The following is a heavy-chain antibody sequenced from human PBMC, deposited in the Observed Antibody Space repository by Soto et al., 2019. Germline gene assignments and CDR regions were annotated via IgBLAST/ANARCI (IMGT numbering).Heavy chain of an antibody. D-gene: IGHD6-13*01. CDR2: ISGSGGSP. CDR1: GFIFSNYA. Sequence: EVQVLESGGVLVQPGGSLRLSCGAPGFIFSNYAMSWVRQAPGKGLEWVSGISGSGGSPHYAESANCRFTISRDNYKNPLFLQMNTVGAEDSALYCCAREGDITAAFDYWGQGTLVTVSS. J-gene: IGHJ4*02. V-gene: IGHV3-23*01. CDR3: AREGDITAAFDY.